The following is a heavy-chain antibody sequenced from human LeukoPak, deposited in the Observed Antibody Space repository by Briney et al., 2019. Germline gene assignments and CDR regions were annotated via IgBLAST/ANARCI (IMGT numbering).Heavy chain of an antibody. D-gene: IGHD3-22*01. Sequence: ASVKVSCKASGYIFTSYGISWVRQAPGQGLEWMGWISAYNGNTNYAQKLQGRVAMTTDTSTSTAYMELRSLRSDDTAVYYCARASSGYPRDYWGQGTLVTVSS. CDR1: GYIFTSYG. CDR2: ISAYNGNT. J-gene: IGHJ4*02. CDR3: ARASSGYPRDY. V-gene: IGHV1-18*01.